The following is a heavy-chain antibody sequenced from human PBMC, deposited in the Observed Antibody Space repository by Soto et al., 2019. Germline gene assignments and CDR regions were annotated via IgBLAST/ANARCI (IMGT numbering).Heavy chain of an antibody. Sequence: GGSLRLSCEASGFAFSGFAINRVRKARGRGVEWVAVISSAGNSEYDRASVTGRFSISRDNSKNTVYLQLNSLKTEDTAVYSCARGWATRPGRGYYSGMDVWGQGATVTVSS. D-gene: IGHD6-6*01. J-gene: IGHJ6*02. CDR2: ISSAGNSE. V-gene: IGHV3-30-3*01. CDR1: GFAFSGFA. CDR3: ARGWATRPGRGYYSGMDV.